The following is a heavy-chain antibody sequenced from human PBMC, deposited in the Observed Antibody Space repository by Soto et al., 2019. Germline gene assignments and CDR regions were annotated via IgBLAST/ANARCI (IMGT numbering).Heavy chain of an antibody. J-gene: IGHJ4*02. V-gene: IGHV3-48*03. Sequence: PGGSLRLSCVASGFTFSNYEMSWVRQAPGKGLEWIAYISSSAYNIYYADSVKGRFTISRDNAEKSLYLQMNSLIAEDTAVYYCARDKEAWLVQNQPFDYWGQGTLVTVSS. CDR1: GFTFSNYE. D-gene: IGHD6-19*01. CDR2: ISSSAYNI. CDR3: ARDKEAWLVQNQPFDY.